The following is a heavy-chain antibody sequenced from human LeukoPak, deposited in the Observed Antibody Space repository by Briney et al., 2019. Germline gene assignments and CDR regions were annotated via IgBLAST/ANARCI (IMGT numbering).Heavy chain of an antibody. CDR3: ARDRVPYCSGGSCYSADY. Sequence: GGSLRLSCAASGFTFSSYAMSWVRQAPGKGLEWVSAISGSGGSTYYADSVKGRFTISRDNSKNTLYLQMNSLRAEDTAVYYCARDRVPYCSGGSCYSADYWGQGTLVTVSS. D-gene: IGHD2-15*01. CDR1: GFTFSSYA. J-gene: IGHJ4*02. CDR2: ISGSGGST. V-gene: IGHV3-23*01.